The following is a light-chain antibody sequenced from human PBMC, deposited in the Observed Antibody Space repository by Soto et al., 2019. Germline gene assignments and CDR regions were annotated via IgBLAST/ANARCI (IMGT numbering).Light chain of an antibody. J-gene: IGLJ1*01. Sequence: LTQPPSASGSPGQSVTISCTGTSSDVGGYNYISWYQQHPGKAPKLMIYEVSKRPSGVPDRFSGSKSGNTASLTVSGLQAEDEADYYCSSYAGSNNYVFGTGTKVTVL. CDR1: SSDVGGYNY. CDR2: EVS. V-gene: IGLV2-8*01. CDR3: SSYAGSNNYV.